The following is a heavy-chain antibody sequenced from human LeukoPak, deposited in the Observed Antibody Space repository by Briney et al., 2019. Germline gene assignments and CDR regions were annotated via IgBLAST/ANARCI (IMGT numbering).Heavy chain of an antibody. Sequence: ASVRVSCKASGYTFTGYYMHWVRQATGQGLEWMGWMNPNSGNTGYAQKFQGRVTMTRNTSISTAYMELSSLRSEDTAVYYCARGRGVGATTVQLFDYWGQGTLVTVSS. J-gene: IGHJ4*02. CDR2: MNPNSGNT. CDR3: ARGRGVGATTVQLFDY. CDR1: GYTFTGYY. D-gene: IGHD1-26*01. V-gene: IGHV1-8*02.